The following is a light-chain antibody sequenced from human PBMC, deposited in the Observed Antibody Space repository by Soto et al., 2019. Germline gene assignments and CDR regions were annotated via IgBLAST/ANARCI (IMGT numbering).Light chain of an antibody. CDR3: SSFTGTTTLDV. V-gene: IGLV2-14*03. CDR1: SSVVGAYKY. J-gene: IGLJ1*01. CDR2: GVS. Sequence: QSALTQPTSVSGSPGQSITISCTGTSSVVGAYKYVSWYHQHPGKVPKLIIYGVSNRPSGVSNRFSGSKSGNTAFLTISGLQPEDEADYYCSSFTGTTTLDVFGTGTKVTVL.